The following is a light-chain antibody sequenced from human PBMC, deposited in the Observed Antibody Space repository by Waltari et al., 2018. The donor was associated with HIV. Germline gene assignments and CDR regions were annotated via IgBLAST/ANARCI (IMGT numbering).Light chain of an antibody. CDR2: DNN. Sequence: QSALTQTPSVTAAPGQKVTISCPGSSTTTENNNVSWYQQLPGRAPRLLIYDNNNRPSGIPDRFSGSKSGTSATLGITGLQTGDEADYYCGTWDINLSGRVFGGGTKLTVL. V-gene: IGLV1-51*01. CDR1: STTTENNN. J-gene: IGLJ3*02. CDR3: GTWDINLSGRV.